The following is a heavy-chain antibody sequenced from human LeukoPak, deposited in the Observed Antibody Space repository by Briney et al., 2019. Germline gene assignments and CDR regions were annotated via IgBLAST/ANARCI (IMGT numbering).Heavy chain of an antibody. CDR1: GYIFTKYV. V-gene: IGHV1-3*01. CDR2: IKAGNGDT. D-gene: IGHD2-21*01. CDR3: ARDDCGDTCYPGGH. J-gene: IGHJ4*02. Sequence: ASVKVSCKASGYIFTKYVVHWVRQAPGQRPDWMGGIKAGNGDTKYSQNFQDRLTITRDTSASTVYMELSSLTSEDTALYYCARDDCGDTCYPGGHWGQGTLVTVSS.